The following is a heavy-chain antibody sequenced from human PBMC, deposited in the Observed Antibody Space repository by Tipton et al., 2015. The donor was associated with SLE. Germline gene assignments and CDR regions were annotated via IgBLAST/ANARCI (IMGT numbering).Heavy chain of an antibody. V-gene: IGHV4-39*01. CDR1: GGSISSSTSY. D-gene: IGHD2-21*01. Sequence: TLSLTCTVSGGSISSSTSYWGWIRQPPGKGLEWVGTIYYSGSTYYNPSLKSRVTISVDTSKNQFSLKLSAVTAADTAVYYCVGQVEVVNGRRFGYWGQGTLVPVSS. CDR2: IYYSGST. J-gene: IGHJ4*02. CDR3: VGQVEVVNGRRFGY.